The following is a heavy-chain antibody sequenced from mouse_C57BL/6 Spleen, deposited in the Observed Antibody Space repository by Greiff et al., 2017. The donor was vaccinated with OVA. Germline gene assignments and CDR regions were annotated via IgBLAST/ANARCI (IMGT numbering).Heavy chain of an antibody. J-gene: IGHJ4*01. Sequence: DVKLQESGPGLVKPSQSLSLTCSVTGYSITSGYYWSWIRQFPGNQLEWMGYIRYDGSNNYNPSLKNRISITRDTSKNQFFLKLNSLTTEDTDTYDSERENAYYAMDDWGQGTSVTVSS. CDR2: IRYDGSN. CDR1: GYSITSGYY. V-gene: IGHV3-6*01. CDR3: ERENAYYAMDD.